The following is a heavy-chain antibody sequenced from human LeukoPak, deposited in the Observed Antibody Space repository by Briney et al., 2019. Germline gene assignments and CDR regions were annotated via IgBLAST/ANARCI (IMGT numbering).Heavy chain of an antibody. D-gene: IGHD4-11*01. CDR2: ISSSASAI. J-gene: IGHJ4*02. Sequence: GGSLRLSCAASGFTLNDYYMSWIRQAPGKGLEWVSYISSSASAIYYADSVKGRFTISRDNAKNSLYLQMNSLRAEDTAVYYCARGSHYSNYPLTGFDYWGQGTLVTVSS. CDR3: ARGSHYSNYPLTGFDY. V-gene: IGHV3-11*04. CDR1: GFTLNDYY.